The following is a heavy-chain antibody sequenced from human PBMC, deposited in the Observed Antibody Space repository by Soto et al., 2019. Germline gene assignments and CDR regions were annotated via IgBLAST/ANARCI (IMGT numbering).Heavy chain of an antibody. V-gene: IGHV3-64*01. CDR2: ISSNGGTT. CDR3: VRRLSVNYVY. CDR1: GFTFSSYD. Sequence: EVQLAESGGGMVQPGGSLRLSCVASGFTFSSYDMHWVRQAPGKGLEYVSSISSNGGTTYYGNSVQGRFTISRDKSKNTLYLQMGSLRAEDMALYYCVRRLSVNYVYWCQGTLVTFSS. D-gene: IGHD1-7*01. J-gene: IGHJ4*02.